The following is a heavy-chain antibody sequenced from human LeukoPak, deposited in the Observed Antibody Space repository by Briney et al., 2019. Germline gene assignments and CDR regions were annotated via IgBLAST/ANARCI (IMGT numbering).Heavy chain of an antibody. V-gene: IGHV4-4*07. Sequence: PSETLSLTCTVSAGSISNYYWSWIRQPAGKGLEWIGRIYYSGSTHYNPSLKSRVTISVDTSKNQFSLKLSSVTAADTAVYYCARDTMTTRGLGYMDVWGKGTTVTVSS. J-gene: IGHJ6*03. CDR2: IYYSGST. CDR1: AGSISNYY. D-gene: IGHD4-11*01. CDR3: ARDTMTTRGLGYMDV.